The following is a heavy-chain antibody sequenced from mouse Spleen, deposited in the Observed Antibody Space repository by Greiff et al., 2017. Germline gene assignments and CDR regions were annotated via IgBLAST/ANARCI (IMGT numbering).Heavy chain of an antibody. CDR1: GYTFADYE. CDR2: IDPETGGT. D-gene: IGHD2-4*01. J-gene: IGHJ2*01. V-gene: IGHV1-15*01. Sequence: VQLQQSGAELVRPGASVTLSCKASGYTFADYEMHWVKQTPVHGLEWIGAIDPETGGTAYNQKFKGKAILTADKSSSTAYMELRSLTSEDSAVYYCTRWGLRPDYWGQGTTLTVSS. CDR3: TRWGLRPDY.